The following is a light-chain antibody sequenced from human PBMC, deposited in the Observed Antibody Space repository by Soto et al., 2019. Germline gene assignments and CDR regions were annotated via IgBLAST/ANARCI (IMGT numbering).Light chain of an antibody. CDR1: QSLLHSNGYNF. Sequence: DIVMTQSPLSLPVTPGEPASISCRSSQSLLHSNGYNFLDWYLQKPGQSPQLLIYLGSNRASGVPDRFSGSGSGGDLTLRISRVEAEDVGIYYCMQALQTPYTFGQGNKLEIK. CDR3: MQALQTPYT. V-gene: IGKV2-28*01. J-gene: IGKJ2*01. CDR2: LGS.